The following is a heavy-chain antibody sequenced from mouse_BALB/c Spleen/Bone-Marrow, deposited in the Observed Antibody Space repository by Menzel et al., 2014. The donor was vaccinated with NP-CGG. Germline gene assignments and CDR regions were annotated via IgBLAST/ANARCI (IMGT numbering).Heavy chain of an antibody. Sequence: DVMLVESGGGLVKPGGSLKLSCAASGFTFXDYYMYRVRQTPEKRLEWVATISDGGSYTYYPDSVKGRFTISRDNAKNNLYLQMSSLKSEDTAMYYCGRAWFAYWGQGTLVTVSA. V-gene: IGHV5-4*02. CDR2: ISDGGSYT. D-gene: IGHD3-3*01. CDR3: GRAWFAY. CDR1: GFTFXDYY. J-gene: IGHJ3*01.